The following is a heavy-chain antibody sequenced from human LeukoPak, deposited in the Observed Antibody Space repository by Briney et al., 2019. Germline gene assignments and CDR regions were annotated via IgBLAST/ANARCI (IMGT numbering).Heavy chain of an antibody. CDR2: IDPSDSYT. V-gene: IGHV5-10-1*01. Sequence: GESLKISCKGSGYSFTSYWISWVRQMPGKGLEWMGRIDPSDSYTNYSPSFQGHVTISADESISTAYLQWSSLKASDTAMYYCAVSSAYCGGGCPDDYWGQGTLVTVSS. CDR3: AVSSAYCGGGCPDDY. D-gene: IGHD2-21*02. CDR1: GYSFTSYW. J-gene: IGHJ4*02.